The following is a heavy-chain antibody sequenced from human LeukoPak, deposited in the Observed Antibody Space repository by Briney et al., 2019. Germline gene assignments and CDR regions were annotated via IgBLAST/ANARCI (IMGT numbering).Heavy chain of an antibody. CDR3: ASGRNGWYYFDY. CDR1: GFTFSTSW. CDR2: INSDGTTI. V-gene: IGHV3-74*01. Sequence: GGSLRLSCAASGFTFSTSWMHWVRQAPGKGLVWVSRINSDGTTIDYADSVKGRFTISRDNAENSLYLQMNSLRAEDTAVYYCASGRNGWYYFDYWGQGTLVTVSS. J-gene: IGHJ4*02. D-gene: IGHD6-19*01.